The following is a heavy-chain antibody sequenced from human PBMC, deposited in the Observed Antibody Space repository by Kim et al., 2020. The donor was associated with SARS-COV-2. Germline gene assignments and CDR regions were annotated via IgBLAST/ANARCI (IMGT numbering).Heavy chain of an antibody. J-gene: IGHJ3*02. CDR2: IYYSGST. Sequence: SETLSLTCTVSGGSISSSSYYWGWIRQPPGKGLEWIGSIYYSGSTYYNPSLKSRVTISVDTSKNQFSLKLSSVTAADTAVYYCARMYYDFWSGNDAFDIWCQGKIVTVSS. CDR1: GGSISSSSYY. V-gene: IGHV4-39*07. CDR3: ARMYYDFWSGNDAFDI. D-gene: IGHD3-3*01.